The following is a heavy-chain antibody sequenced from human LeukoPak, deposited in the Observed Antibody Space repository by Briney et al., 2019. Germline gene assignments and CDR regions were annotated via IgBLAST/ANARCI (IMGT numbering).Heavy chain of an antibody. CDR2: IYYSGST. CDR1: GGPISSSSYY. CDR3: ARGGSYRDDAFDI. V-gene: IGHV4-39*01. J-gene: IGHJ3*02. D-gene: IGHD1-26*01. Sequence: SETLSLTCTVSGGPISSSSYYWGWIRQPPGKGLEWIGSIYYSGSTYYNPSLKSRVTISVDTSKNQFSLKLSSVTAADTAVYYCARGGSYRDDAFDIWGQGTMVAVSS.